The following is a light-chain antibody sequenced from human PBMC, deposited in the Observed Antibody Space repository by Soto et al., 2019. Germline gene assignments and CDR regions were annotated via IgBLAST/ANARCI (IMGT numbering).Light chain of an antibody. J-gene: IGKJ1*01. CDR3: RT. CDR2: DAS. V-gene: IGKV3-11*01. CDR1: QSVSSY. Sequence: EIVLTQSPATLSLSPGERATLSCRASQSVSSYLAWYQQKPGQAPRLLIYDASNRATGIPARFSGSGSGTDFTLTISSLEPEDFAVYYRRTFGQGTKVEIK.